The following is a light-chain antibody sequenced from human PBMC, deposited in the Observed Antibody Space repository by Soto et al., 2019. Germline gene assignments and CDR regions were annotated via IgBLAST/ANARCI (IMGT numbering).Light chain of an antibody. J-gene: IGLJ1*01. CDR1: SSDVGSYNR. CDR3: NSYTTSSTYV. Sequence: QSALTQPASVSGSPGQSITISFTGTSSDVGSYNRVSWYQQPPGTATKLIIYDVSNRPSGVSIRFSGSKSGNTASLTISGLQAEDEADYFCNSYTTSSTYVFGTGTQLTVL. V-gene: IGLV2-14*01. CDR2: DVS.